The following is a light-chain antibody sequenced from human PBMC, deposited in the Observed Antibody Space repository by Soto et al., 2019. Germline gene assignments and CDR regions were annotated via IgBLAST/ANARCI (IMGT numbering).Light chain of an antibody. J-gene: IGLJ1*01. CDR1: SSDVGGYNY. V-gene: IGLV2-14*03. CDR2: DVS. CDR3: SSYTSSSTLSTYV. Sequence: QSALTQHASVSGSPGQSITISCTGTSSDVGGYNYVSWYQHHPGKAAKLMIYDVSNRPSGVSNRLAGSKSGNTASLIISGLQAEDEADYYCSSYTSSSTLSTYVFGTGTKVTVL.